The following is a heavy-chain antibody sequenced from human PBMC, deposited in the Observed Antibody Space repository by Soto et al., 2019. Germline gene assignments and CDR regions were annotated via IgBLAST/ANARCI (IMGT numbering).Heavy chain of an antibody. D-gene: IGHD6-13*01. Sequence: EVQLVESGGGLVQPGGSLRLSCAASGFTFSSYSMNWVRQAPGKGLEWVSYISSSSSTIYYADSVKGRFTISRDNAKNSLYLQMNSLRAEDTAVYYCARVSRWGSSWYPNWFDPWGQGTLVTVSS. CDR3: ARVSRWGSSWYPNWFDP. CDR1: GFTFSSYS. CDR2: ISSSSSTI. J-gene: IGHJ5*02. V-gene: IGHV3-48*01.